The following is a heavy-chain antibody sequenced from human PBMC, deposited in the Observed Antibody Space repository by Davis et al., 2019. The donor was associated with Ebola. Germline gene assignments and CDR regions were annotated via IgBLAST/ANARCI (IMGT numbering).Heavy chain of an antibody. J-gene: IGHJ6*02. Sequence: ASVKVSCKASGYTFTSYGISWVRQAPGQGLEWMGWISAYNGNTNYAQKLQGRVTMTTDTSTSTAYMELRSLRSDDTAAYYCARESIAARRTYYGMDVWGQGTTVTVSS. V-gene: IGHV1-18*01. CDR3: ARESIAARRTYYGMDV. CDR2: ISAYNGNT. CDR1: GYTFTSYG. D-gene: IGHD6-6*01.